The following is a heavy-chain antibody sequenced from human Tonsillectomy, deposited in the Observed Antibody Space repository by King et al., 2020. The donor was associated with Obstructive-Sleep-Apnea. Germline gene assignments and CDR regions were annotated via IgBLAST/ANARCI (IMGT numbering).Heavy chain of an antibody. V-gene: IGHV4-59*08. J-gene: IGHJ4*02. D-gene: IGHD5-12*01. CDR2: IYYSGST. CDR3: AGSHSGYDSDFDY. Sequence: QLQESGPGLVKPSETLSLTCTVSGGSIRSYYWSWIRQPPGKGLEWIGYIYYSGSTNYNPSLKSRVTISVDTAKNQFSLKLSSVTAADTAVYYCAGSHSGYDSDFDYWGQGTLVTVSS. CDR1: GGSIRSYY.